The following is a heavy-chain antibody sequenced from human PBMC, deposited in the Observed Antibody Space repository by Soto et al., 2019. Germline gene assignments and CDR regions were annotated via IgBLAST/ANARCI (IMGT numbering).Heavy chain of an antibody. CDR2: ISAYNGNT. CDR1: GYTLTELS. Sequence: ASVKVSCKVSGYTLTELSMHWVRQAPGKGLEWMGGISAYNGNTNYAQKLQGRVTMTTDTSTSTAYMELRSLRSDDTAVYYCARYVLLWFGESHAYYYYYMDVWGKGTTVTVSS. V-gene: IGHV1-18*01. D-gene: IGHD3-10*01. J-gene: IGHJ6*03. CDR3: ARYVLLWFGESHAYYYYYMDV.